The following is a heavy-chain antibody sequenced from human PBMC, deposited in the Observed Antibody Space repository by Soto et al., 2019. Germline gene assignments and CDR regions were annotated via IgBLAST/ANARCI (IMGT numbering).Heavy chain of an antibody. CDR1: GGTLSSYA. V-gene: IGHV1-69*14. D-gene: IGHD3-22*01. CDR2: IIPIFGTA. J-gene: IGHJ4*02. CDR3: ARAGYDSSGYGY. Sequence: QLFKLGAELKNPGSSVKFPCKASGGTLSSYAITWVRQAPGQGLEWMGGIIPIFGTANYAQKFQGRVTITADKSTSTAYMELSSLRSEDTAVYYCARAGYDSSGYGYWGQGTLVTVSS.